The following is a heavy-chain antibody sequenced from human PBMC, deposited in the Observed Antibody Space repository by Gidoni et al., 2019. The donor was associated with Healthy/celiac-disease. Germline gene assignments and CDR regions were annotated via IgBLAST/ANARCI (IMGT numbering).Heavy chain of an antibody. V-gene: IGHV1-2*02. J-gene: IGHJ4*02. D-gene: IGHD1-7*01. CDR1: GYTFTGSD. Sequence: QVQLVQSGAEVKKPGASVKVSCKASGYTFTGSDMHWVRQAPGQGHEWMGWINTNSCGTNYAQKFQGRVTMTRDTSISTAYLELSRLRSDDTAVYYCASLGDWNYVGNYWGQGTLVTVSS. CDR2: INTNSCGT. CDR3: ASLGDWNYVGNY.